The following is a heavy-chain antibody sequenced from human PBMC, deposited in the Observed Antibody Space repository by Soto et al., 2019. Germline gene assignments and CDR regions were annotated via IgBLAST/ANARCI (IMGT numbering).Heavy chain of an antibody. J-gene: IGHJ4*02. V-gene: IGHV1-46*01. CDR2: INPSGGST. CDR1: GYTFTSYY. Sequence: GASVQVSCKASGYTFTSYYMHWVRQAPGQGLEWMGIINPSGGSTSYVQKFQGRVTMTRDTSMSTVYMELSSLRSEDTAVYYCARSVVVTATLYYFDYWGQGTLVTVSS. CDR3: ARSVVVTATLYYFDY. D-gene: IGHD2-21*02.